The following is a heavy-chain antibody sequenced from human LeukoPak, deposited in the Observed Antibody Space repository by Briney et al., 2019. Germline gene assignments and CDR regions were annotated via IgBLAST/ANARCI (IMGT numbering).Heavy chain of an antibody. D-gene: IGHD3-10*01. CDR3: AASGGPINWFDP. Sequence: SETLSLTCAVHGGSFSGYYWGWIRQPPGKGLQWIGEITHNGYTNYNPALKSRVTISIDTSKKEFSLKVSSVTAADMAIYYCAASGGPINWFDPWGQGTLVTVSS. CDR2: ITHNGYT. J-gene: IGHJ5*02. V-gene: IGHV4-34*01. CDR1: GGSFSGYY.